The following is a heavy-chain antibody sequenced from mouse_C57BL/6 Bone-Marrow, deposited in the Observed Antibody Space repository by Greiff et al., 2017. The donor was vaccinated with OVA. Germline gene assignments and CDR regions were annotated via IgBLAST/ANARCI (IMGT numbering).Heavy chain of an antibody. CDR1: GFNIKDYY. CDR2: IDPEDGDT. CDR3: TTYGSTTTAMDY. V-gene: IGHV14-1*01. Sequence: VQLQQSGAELVRPGASVKLSCTASGFNIKDYYMHWVKQRPEQGLEWIGRIDPEDGDTEYAPKFQGKATMTADTSSNTAYLQLSSLTSEDTAVYYCTTYGSTTTAMDYWGQGTSVTVSS. J-gene: IGHJ4*01. D-gene: IGHD1-1*01.